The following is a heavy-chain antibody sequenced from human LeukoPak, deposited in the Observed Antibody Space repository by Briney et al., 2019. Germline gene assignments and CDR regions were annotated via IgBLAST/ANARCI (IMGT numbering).Heavy chain of an antibody. CDR3: VRDKTFEVVNFFDF. CDR1: GGSITSGSFY. D-gene: IGHD3-3*01. Sequence: SETLSLTCTVSGGSITSGSFYWGWIGQPPGKGLEWIGSIYYGGSTYYNPSLKSRITMSPDTSKNQFSLKLSSVTAADTAVYYCVRDKTFEVVNFFDFWGQGTLVTVSS. V-gene: IGHV4-39*07. J-gene: IGHJ4*02. CDR2: IYYGGST.